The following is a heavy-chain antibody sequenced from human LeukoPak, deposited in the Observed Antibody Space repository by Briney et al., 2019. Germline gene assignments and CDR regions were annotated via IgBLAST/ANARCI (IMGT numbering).Heavy chain of an antibody. CDR3: ARGSVGFDP. V-gene: IGHV1-46*01. CDR2: INPSGGST. D-gene: IGHD2-21*01. CDR1: GGTFSSYA. J-gene: IGHJ5*02. Sequence: ASVKVSCKASGGTFSSYAISWVRQAPGQGLEWMGIINPSGGSTSYAQKFQGRVTMTRDTSTSTVYMELSSLRSEDTAVYYCARGSVGFDPWGQGTLVTVSS.